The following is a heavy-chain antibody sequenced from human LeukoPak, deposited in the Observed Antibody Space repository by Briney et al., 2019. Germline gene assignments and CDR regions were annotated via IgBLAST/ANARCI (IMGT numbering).Heavy chain of an antibody. CDR2: ISYDGNNN. V-gene: IGHV3-30*18. Sequence: GGSLRLSCVASGFTFSSYGKHWVRQAPGKGLEWVATISYDGNNNYYADSVKGRFTISRDNSKNTLHLHMNSLRPEDTALYYCAKDLNPYVQLEAAFDMWGQGTMVTVSS. CDR1: GFTFSSYG. CDR3: AKDLNPYVQLEAAFDM. D-gene: IGHD5-18*01. J-gene: IGHJ3*02.